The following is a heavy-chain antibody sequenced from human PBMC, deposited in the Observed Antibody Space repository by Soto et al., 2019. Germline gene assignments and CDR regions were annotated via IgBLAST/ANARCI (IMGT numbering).Heavy chain of an antibody. D-gene: IGHD2-8*01. CDR1: GGSVSSGGYY. CDR3: ARRALPQCINGVYYKDGFWDY. J-gene: IGHJ4*02. CDR2: IYYSGTT. V-gene: IGHV4-31*03. Sequence: SETLSLTCTVSGGSVSSGGYYWSWIRQHPGTGLEWIGYIYYSGTTYFNPSLKSRASISLDTSKNEFSLKLTSVTAADTAVYYCARRALPQCINGVYYKDGFWDYWGQGALVTVSS.